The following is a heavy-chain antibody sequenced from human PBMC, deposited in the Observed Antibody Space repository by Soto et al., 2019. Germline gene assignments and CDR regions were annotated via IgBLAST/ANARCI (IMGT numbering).Heavy chain of an antibody. V-gene: IGHV1-3*01. CDR2: INAGNGNT. D-gene: IGHD6-13*01. CDR3: ARGSRWEQQLPF. J-gene: IGHJ4*02. Sequence: ASVKVSCKASGYTFTSYAMHWVRQAPGQRLEWMGWINAGNGNTKYSQKFQGRVTITRDTSASTAYMELSSLRSEDTAVYYCARGSRWEQQLPFWGQGTLVTVSS. CDR1: GYTFTSYA.